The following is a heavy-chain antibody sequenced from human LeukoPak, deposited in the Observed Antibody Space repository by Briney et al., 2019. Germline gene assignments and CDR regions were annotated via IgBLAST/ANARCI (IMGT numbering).Heavy chain of an antibody. CDR2: INHSGST. CDR3: ARGAVVTPQSFDY. V-gene: IGHV4-34*01. CDR1: GGSISGYY. Sequence: PSETLSLTCTVSGGSISGYYWSWIRQPPGKGLEWIGEINHSGSTNYNPSLESRVTISVDTSKNQFSLKLSSVTAADTAVYYCARGAVVTPQSFDYWGQGTLVTVSS. J-gene: IGHJ4*02. D-gene: IGHD4-23*01.